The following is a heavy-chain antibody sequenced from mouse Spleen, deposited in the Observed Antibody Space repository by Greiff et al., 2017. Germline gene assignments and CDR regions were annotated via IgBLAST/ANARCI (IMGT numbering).Heavy chain of an antibody. Sequence: VQLVESGAELARPGASVKLSCKASGYTFTSYGISWVKQRTGQGLEWIGEIYPRSGNTYYNEKFKGKATLTADKSSSTAYMELRSLTSEDSAVYFCARIDYDTHFDYWGQGTTLTVSS. J-gene: IGHJ2*01. CDR3: ARIDYDTHFDY. CDR2: IYPRSGNT. D-gene: IGHD2-4*01. V-gene: IGHV1-81*01. CDR1: GYTFTSYG.